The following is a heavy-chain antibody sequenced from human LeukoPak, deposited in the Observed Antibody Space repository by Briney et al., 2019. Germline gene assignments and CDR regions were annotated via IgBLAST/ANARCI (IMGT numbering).Heavy chain of an antibody. J-gene: IGHJ4*02. CDR1: GYTFTGYY. V-gene: IGHV1-2*02. Sequence: ASVNVSCKTSGYTFTGYYIQWVRQAPGQGLEWMGWINPNSGGTNYAQKFQGRVTMTRDTSISTAYMELSRLRSDDTAVYYCARPGGTTVANIGYWGQGALVTVSS. D-gene: IGHD4-23*01. CDR3: ARPGGTTVANIGY. CDR2: INPNSGGT.